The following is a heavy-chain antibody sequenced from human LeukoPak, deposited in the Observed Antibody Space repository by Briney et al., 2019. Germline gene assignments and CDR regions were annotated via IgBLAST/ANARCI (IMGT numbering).Heavy chain of an antibody. CDR3: ASARYFDY. J-gene: IGHJ4*02. CDR2: ISSSGSTI. V-gene: IGHV3-48*03. Sequence: TGGSLSLSCAASGFTFRSSEMNWVRQAPGKGLEWLSYISSSGSTIWYADSVKGRFTISRDNAKNSLYLQMNSLRAEDTAVYYCASARYFDYWGQGTLVTVSS. CDR1: GFTFRSSE.